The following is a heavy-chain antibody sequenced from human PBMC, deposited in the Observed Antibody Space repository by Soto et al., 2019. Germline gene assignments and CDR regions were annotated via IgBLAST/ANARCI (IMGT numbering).Heavy chain of an antibody. CDR2: IYYSGST. D-gene: IGHD3-10*01. J-gene: IGHJ3*02. CDR1: GGSISSYY. CDR3: TATGGDAFDI. V-gene: IGHV4-59*01. Sequence: SETLSLTCTVSGGSISSYYWSWIRQPPGKGLEWIGYIYYSGSTNYNPSLKSRVTISVDTSKNQFSLKLSSVTAADTAVYYCTATGGDAFDIWGQGTMVTVSS.